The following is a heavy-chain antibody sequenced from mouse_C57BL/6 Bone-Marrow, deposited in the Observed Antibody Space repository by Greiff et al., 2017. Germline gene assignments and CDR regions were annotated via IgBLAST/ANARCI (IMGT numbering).Heavy chain of an antibody. CDR1: GYTFTDYY. CDR3: AREEGGGYFDV. CDR2: INPYNGGT. J-gene: IGHJ1*03. V-gene: IGHV1-19*01. Sequence: VQLQQSGPVLVKPGASVKMSCKASGYTFTDYYMNWVKQSHGKSLEWIGVINPYNGGTSYNQKFKGKATLTVDTSSSTAYMELNSLTSEDSAVYCCAREEGGGYFDVWGTGTTVTVSS.